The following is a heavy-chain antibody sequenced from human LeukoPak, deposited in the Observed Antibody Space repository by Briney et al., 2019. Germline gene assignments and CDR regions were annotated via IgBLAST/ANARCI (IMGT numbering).Heavy chain of an antibody. J-gene: IGHJ4*02. D-gene: IGHD2-2*01. Sequence: SVKVSCKASGGTFSSYAISWVRQAPGQGPEWMGGIIPIFGTANYAQKFQGRVTITADESTSTAYMELSSLRSEDTAVYYCARGEYCSSTSCYVHDFWSGYYYWGQGTLVTVSS. V-gene: IGHV1-69*13. CDR2: IIPIFGTA. CDR1: GGTFSSYA. CDR3: ARGEYCSSTSCYVHDFWSGYYY.